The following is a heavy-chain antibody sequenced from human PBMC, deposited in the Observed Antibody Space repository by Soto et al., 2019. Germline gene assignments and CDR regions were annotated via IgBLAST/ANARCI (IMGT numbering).Heavy chain of an antibody. CDR3: ARVRDIVVVVAASNWFDP. CDR1: GYTFTSYG. Sequence: GASVKVSCKASGYTFTSYGISWVRQAPGQGLEWMGWISAYNGNTNYAQKLQGRVTMTTDTSTSTAYTELRSLRSDDTAVYYCARVRDIVVVVAASNWFDPWGQGTLVTVSS. D-gene: IGHD2-15*01. CDR2: ISAYNGNT. J-gene: IGHJ5*02. V-gene: IGHV1-18*04.